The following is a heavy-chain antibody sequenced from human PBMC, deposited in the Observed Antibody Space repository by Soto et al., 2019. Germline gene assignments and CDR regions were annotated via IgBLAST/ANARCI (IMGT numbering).Heavy chain of an antibody. CDR3: ARDTETLGPRANDALDI. CDR2: INAGSGNT. J-gene: IGHJ3*02. D-gene: IGHD3-3*02. CDR1: GYTFSAYT. Sequence: QAQLVQSGAEMKKPGASVKVSCKATGYTFSAYTMNWVRQAPGQSLEWMRWINAGSGNTKYSQNFQGRVSITRDTSASTVYMELTGLTSGDTAVYYCARDTETLGPRANDALDIWGQGTMVTVSS. V-gene: IGHV1-3*01.